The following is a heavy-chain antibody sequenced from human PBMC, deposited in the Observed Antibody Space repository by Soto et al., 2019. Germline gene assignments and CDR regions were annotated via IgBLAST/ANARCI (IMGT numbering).Heavy chain of an antibody. CDR1: GFTFNSYA. J-gene: IGHJ4*02. CDR2: ISNSGGST. CDR3: AKDLYSGGWFYFDS. Sequence: GGSLRLSCAVSGFTFNSYAMSWVRQAPGKGLEWVSGISNSGGSTYYADSVKGRFTISRDNSRNTLYLQMNSLRAEDTAVYYCAKDLYSGGWFYFDSWGQGTLVTVSS. D-gene: IGHD6-19*01. V-gene: IGHV3-23*01.